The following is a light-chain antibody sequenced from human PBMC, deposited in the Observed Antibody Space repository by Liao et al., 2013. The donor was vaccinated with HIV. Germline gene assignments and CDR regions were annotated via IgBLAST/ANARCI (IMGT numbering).Light chain of an antibody. CDR1: VLSRKY. J-gene: IGLJ1*01. CDR3: QVWDSTSDRYV. Sequence: SYELTQPSSISVSPGQTATITCSGDVLSRKYARWFQQKPGQAPVLLIYYDSDRPSGIPERFSGSNSGNTATLSISRVEAGDEADYYCQVWDSTSDRYVFGTGTRVTVL. CDR2: YDS. V-gene: IGLV3-21*04.